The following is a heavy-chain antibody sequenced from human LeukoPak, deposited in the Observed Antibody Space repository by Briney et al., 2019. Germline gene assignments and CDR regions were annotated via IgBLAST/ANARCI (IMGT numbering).Heavy chain of an antibody. D-gene: IGHD3-10*01. CDR3: ASSYYGSNWFDP. CDR2: IIPIFGTA. CDR1: GGTFSSYA. J-gene: IGHJ5*02. Sequence: GASVKVSCKASGGTFSSYAISWVRQAPGQGLEWMGGIIPIFGTANYAQKFQGRVTITADESTSTAYMELSSLRSEDTAVYYCASSYYGSNWFDPWGQGTLVTVSS. V-gene: IGHV1-69*13.